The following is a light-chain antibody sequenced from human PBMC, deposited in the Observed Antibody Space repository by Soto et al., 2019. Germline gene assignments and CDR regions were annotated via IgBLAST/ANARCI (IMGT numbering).Light chain of an antibody. V-gene: IGKV3-20*01. CDR1: HRFSSSY. Sequence: EIGLTQSPGTLSLSPGERATLSCRAIHRFSSSYLAWYQQNPGQAPRHLIYGASSRATGIPDRFSGSGSGTDFTLTISRLEPEDFAVYYCQQYGSSPPYTFGQGTKLAIK. J-gene: IGKJ2*01. CDR2: GAS. CDR3: QQYGSSPPYT.